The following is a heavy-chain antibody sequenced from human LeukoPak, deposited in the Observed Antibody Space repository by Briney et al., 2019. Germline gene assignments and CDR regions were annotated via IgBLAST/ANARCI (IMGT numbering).Heavy chain of an antibody. CDR3: SVNIAALGGGFDH. J-gene: IGHJ4*02. Sequence: GGSLRLSCAASGFTFSSYVMSWVRQAPGKGLEWVSTISGNGRNTYYADSVKGRFTISRDNSKITVYLEMNSLRAEDTAVYYCSVNIAALGGGFDHWGQGTLVTVSS. CDR1: GFTFSSYV. D-gene: IGHD5-12*01. CDR2: ISGNGRNT. V-gene: IGHV3-23*01.